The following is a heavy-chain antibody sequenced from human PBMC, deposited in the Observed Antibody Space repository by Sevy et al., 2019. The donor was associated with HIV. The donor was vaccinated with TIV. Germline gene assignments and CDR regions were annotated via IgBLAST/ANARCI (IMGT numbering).Heavy chain of an antibody. J-gene: IGHJ3*02. Sequence: SETLSLTCTVSGGSISSGGYYWSWIRQHPGKGLEWIGYIYYSGSTYYDPSLKSRVTISVDTSKNQFSLKLSSVTAADTAVYYCARDGGTTVMDAFDIWGQGTMVTVSS. CDR1: GGSISSGGYY. V-gene: IGHV4-31*03. CDR3: ARDGGTTVMDAFDI. CDR2: IYYSGST. D-gene: IGHD4-17*01.